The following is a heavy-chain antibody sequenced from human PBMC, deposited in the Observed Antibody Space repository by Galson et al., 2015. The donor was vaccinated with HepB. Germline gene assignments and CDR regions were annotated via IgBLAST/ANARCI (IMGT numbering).Heavy chain of an antibody. CDR3: AREGRRYCSSTSCYGGDAFDI. V-gene: IGHV4-39*07. CDR1: GGSISSSSYY. Sequence: LSLTCTVSGGSISSSSYYWGWIRQPPGKGLEWIGSIYYSGSTYYNPSLESRVTISVDKSKNQFSLKLSSVTAADTTVYYCAREGRRYCSSTSCYGGDAFDIWGQGTMVPVSS. J-gene: IGHJ3*02. CDR2: IYYSGST. D-gene: IGHD2-2*01.